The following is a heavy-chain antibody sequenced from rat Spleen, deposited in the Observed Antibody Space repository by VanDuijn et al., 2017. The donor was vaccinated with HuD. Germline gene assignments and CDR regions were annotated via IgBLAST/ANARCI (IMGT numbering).Heavy chain of an antibody. Sequence: QVQLKESGPGLVQPSQTLSLTCTVSGFSLTSYGVSWVRQPPGKGLEWIGAIWSGGSTDYNSALKSRLSISRDTSKSQVLLKMNSLQTEDTAMYFCARSEQLDSFLPYWYFDFWGPGTMVTVSS. CDR2: IWSGGST. J-gene: IGHJ1*01. CDR1: GFSLTSYG. CDR3: ARSEQLDSFLPYWYFDF. V-gene: IGHV2-16*01. D-gene: IGHD1-2*01.